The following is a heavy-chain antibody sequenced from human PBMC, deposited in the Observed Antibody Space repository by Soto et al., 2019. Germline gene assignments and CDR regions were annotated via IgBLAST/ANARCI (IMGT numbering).Heavy chain of an antibody. CDR1: GFTFSSYA. J-gene: IGHJ6*02. CDR3: AKFSYSGWNGMDV. V-gene: IGHV3-23*01. CDR2: ISGSGATT. D-gene: IGHD6-19*01. Sequence: GGSLRLSCAASGFTFSSYAMTWVRQAPGKGLEWVSGISGSGATTSYADSVKGRFTVSRDNSKNTLYLQMNSLRVEDTAVYYCAKFSYSGWNGMDVWGQGTTVTVSS.